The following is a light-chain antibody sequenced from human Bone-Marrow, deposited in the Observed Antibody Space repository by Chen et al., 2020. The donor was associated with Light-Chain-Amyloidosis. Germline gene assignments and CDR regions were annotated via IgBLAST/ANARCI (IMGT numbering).Light chain of an antibody. Sequence: QSVLTQSPSASGTPGQRVIISCSGSYSNTGSNTVNWYQQRPGTAPKLLIYNYDQRPSGVPDRFSGSKSGTSASLAISGLQSEDEADYYCAAWDDSLKGVFGGGTKLTVL. CDR2: NYD. V-gene: IGLV1-44*01. CDR3: AAWDDSLKGV. CDR1: YSNTGSNT. J-gene: IGLJ3*02.